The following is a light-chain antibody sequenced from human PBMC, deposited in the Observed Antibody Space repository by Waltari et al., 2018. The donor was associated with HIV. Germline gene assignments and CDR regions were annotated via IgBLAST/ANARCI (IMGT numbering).Light chain of an antibody. CDR1: SRDLGGYDY. V-gene: IGLV2-11*01. J-gene: IGLJ2*01. CDR3: CSYAGITRV. CDR2: DAN. Sequence: QSALTQPRSVSGSPGQSVPVSCTGTSRDLGGYDYLSWYQQHPGKAPKLMIYDANKRPSGVPDRFSGSKSGNTASLTISGLQAEDEADYYCCSYAGITRVFGGGTKLTVL.